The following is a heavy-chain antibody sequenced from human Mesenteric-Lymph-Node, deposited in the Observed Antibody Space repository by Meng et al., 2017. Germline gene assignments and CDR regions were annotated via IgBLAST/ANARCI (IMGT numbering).Heavy chain of an antibody. V-gene: IGHV3-23*01. CDR1: GFTFSSYA. J-gene: IGHJ4*02. D-gene: IGHD3-10*01. CDR3: AKGAYGSGSYYNYY. Sequence: GESLKISCAASGFTFSSYAMSWVRQAPGKGLEWVSAISGSGGSTYYADSVKGRFTISRDNSKNTLYLQMNSLRAEDTAVYYCAKGAYGSGSYYNYYWGQGTLVTVSS. CDR2: ISGSGGST.